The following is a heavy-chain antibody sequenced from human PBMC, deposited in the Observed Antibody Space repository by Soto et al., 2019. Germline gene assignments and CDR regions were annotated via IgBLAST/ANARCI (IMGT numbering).Heavy chain of an antibody. D-gene: IGHD6-13*01. J-gene: IGHJ6*02. Sequence: VGSLRLSCAASGFTFSDYYMSWIRQAPGKGLEWVSYISSSGSTIYYADSVKGRFTISRDNAKNSLYLQMNSLRAEDTAVYYCARESGASSSWFYYYGMDVWGQGTTVTVSS. CDR3: ARESGASSSWFYYYGMDV. V-gene: IGHV3-11*01. CDR1: GFTFSDYY. CDR2: ISSSGSTI.